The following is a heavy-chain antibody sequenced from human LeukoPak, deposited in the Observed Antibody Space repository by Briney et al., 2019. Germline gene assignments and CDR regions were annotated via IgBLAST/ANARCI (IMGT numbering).Heavy chain of an antibody. Sequence: PGGSLRLSCAASGFTFSSYEMKWVRQAPGKGLEWVSYISSSGSTIYYADSVKGRFTISRDNAKNSLYLQMNSLRAEDTAVYYCARDYSSGWDAFDIWGQGTMVTVSS. CDR2: ISSSGSTI. J-gene: IGHJ3*02. V-gene: IGHV3-48*03. D-gene: IGHD6-19*01. CDR1: GFTFSSYE. CDR3: ARDYSSGWDAFDI.